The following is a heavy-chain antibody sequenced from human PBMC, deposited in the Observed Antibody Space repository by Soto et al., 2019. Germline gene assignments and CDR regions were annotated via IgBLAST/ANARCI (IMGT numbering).Heavy chain of an antibody. D-gene: IGHD3-16*01. J-gene: IGHJ5*02. CDR2: MYYSGST. V-gene: IGHV4-39*01. CDR1: GGSISSSSYY. CDR3: ARRRGAGYWFDP. Sequence: SETLSLTCTVSGGSISSSSYYWGWIRQPPGKGLEWIGSMYYSGSTYYNPSLKSRVTISVDTSKNQFSLKLSSVTAADTAVYYCARRRGAGYWFDPWGQGTLVTVSS.